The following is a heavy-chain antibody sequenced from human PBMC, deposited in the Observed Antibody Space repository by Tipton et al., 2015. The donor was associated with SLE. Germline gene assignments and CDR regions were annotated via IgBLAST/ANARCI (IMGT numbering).Heavy chain of an antibody. CDR3: ARGGRDILTSTGYFDY. CDR1: GGSISSYY. D-gene: IGHD3-9*01. J-gene: IGHJ4*02. V-gene: IGHV4-4*07. Sequence: GLVKPSETLSLTCTVSGGSISSYYWSWIRQPAGKGLEWIGHIYTSGSTNYNPSLKSRVTLSVDTSKNQFSLKLSSVTAADTAVYYCARGGRDILTSTGYFDYRGQGTLVTVSS. CDR2: IYTSGST.